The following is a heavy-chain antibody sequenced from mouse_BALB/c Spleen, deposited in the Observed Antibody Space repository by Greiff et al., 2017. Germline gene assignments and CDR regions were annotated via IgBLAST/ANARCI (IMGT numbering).Heavy chain of an antibody. CDR1: GYTFTSYW. J-gene: IGHJ1*01. CDR2: IDPSDSET. V-gene: IGHV1-69*02. Sequence: QVQLQQPGAELVKPGAPVKLSCKASGYTFTSYWMNWVKQRPGRGLEWIGRIDPSDSETHYNQKFKDKATLTVDKSSSTAYIQLSSLTSEDSAVYYCARYFDVWGAGTTVTVS. CDR3: ARYFDV.